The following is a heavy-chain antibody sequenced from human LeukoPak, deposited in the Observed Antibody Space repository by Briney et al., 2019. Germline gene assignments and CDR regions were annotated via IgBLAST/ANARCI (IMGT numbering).Heavy chain of an antibody. V-gene: IGHV1-8*03. CDR3: ARGARDRPNRD. J-gene: IGHJ4*02. D-gene: IGHD1-14*01. CDR2: MNPHSGDT. Sequence: ASVKVSCKASGYTFTSFDINWVRQAPGQGLEWMGWMNPHSGDTVYAPKFQDRVTITRNTSISTTYMELSRLRSEDSAVYYCARGARDRPNRDWGQGTLVTVSS. CDR1: GYTFTSFD.